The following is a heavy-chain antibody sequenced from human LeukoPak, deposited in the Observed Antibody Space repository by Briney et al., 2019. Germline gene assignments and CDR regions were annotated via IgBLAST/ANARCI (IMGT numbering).Heavy chain of an antibody. Sequence: SETQSLTCTVSGGSISSYYWGWLRQPPGKGLEWIGSIYYSGTNHYNPSLKSRVTISGDTSRKQFSLKLISVTAADTAVYYCARGSYISSSWYYFDYWGQGTLVTVSS. D-gene: IGHD6-13*01. CDR1: GGSISSYY. CDR3: ARGSYISSSWYYFDY. J-gene: IGHJ4*02. V-gene: IGHV4-39*01. CDR2: IYYSGTN.